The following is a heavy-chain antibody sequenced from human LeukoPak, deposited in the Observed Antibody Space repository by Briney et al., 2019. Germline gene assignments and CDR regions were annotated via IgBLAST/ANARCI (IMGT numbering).Heavy chain of an antibody. Sequence: ASVKVSCKASGYTFTGYYMHWVRQAPGQGLEWMGWINPNSGGTNYAQKFQGRVTMTRDTSISTAYMELSRLRSDDTAVYYCARDSRRVTYYYDSSGYYPYWGQGTLVTVSS. CDR3: ARDSRRVTYYYDSSGYYPY. CDR1: GYTFTGYY. J-gene: IGHJ4*02. V-gene: IGHV1-2*02. CDR2: INPNSGGT. D-gene: IGHD3-22*01.